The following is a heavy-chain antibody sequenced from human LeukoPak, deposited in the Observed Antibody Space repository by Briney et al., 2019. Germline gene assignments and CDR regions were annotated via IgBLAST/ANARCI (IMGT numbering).Heavy chain of an antibody. CDR1: GGSISSGDKY. Sequence: PSETLSLTCNVSGGSISSGDKYWSWIRQPPGKGLGWIGYIYYSGSTYYNPSLKSRLTISVDTSENQFSLHLTSVTAADTAVYFCARVTRWAGLDFWGQGTLVTVSS. J-gene: IGHJ4*02. CDR2: IYYSGST. CDR3: ARVTRWAGLDF. V-gene: IGHV4-30-4*01. D-gene: IGHD2-21*02.